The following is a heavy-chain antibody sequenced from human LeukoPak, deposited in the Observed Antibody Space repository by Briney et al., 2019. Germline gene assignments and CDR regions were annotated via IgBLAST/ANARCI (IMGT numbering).Heavy chain of an antibody. D-gene: IGHD6-19*01. Sequence: SETLSLTCAVYGGSFSGYYWSWIRQPPGKGLEWIGEINHSGSTNYNPSLKSRVTISVDTSKNQFSLKLSSVTAADTAVYYCARLTAVAGVKGEFDYWGQGTLVTVSS. CDR1: GGSFSGYY. V-gene: IGHV4-34*01. CDR3: ARLTAVAGVKGEFDY. CDR2: INHSGST. J-gene: IGHJ4*02.